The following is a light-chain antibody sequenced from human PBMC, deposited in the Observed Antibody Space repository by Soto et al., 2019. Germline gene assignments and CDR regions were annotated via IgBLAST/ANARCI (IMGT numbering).Light chain of an antibody. CDR3: PQSYSTPFT. CDR2: AAS. V-gene: IGKV1-39*01. Sequence: DIQMTQSPSSLSASVGDRVTITCRASQSISSYLNWYQQKPGKAPKLLIYAASSLQSGVPSRFSGNGSGTDFTLTISSLQPDDFATYYCPQSYSTPFTFGPGTKVDIK. J-gene: IGKJ3*01. CDR1: QSISSY.